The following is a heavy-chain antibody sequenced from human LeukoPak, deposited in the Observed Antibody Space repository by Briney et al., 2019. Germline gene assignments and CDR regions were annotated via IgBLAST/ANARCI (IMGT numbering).Heavy chain of an antibody. CDR2: IYHSGST. V-gene: IGHV4-4*02. D-gene: IGHD6-6*01. CDR3: ARRSSSWNAFDI. Sequence: SGTLSLTCAVSGGSISSSNWWSWVRQPPGKGLEWIGEIYHSGSTNYNPSLKSRVTIPVDKSKNQFSLKLSSVTAADTAVYYCARRSSSWNAFDIWGRGTMVTVSS. CDR1: GGSISSSNW. J-gene: IGHJ3*02.